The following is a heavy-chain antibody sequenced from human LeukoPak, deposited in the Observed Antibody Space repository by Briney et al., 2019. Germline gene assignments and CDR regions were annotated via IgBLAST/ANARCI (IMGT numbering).Heavy chain of an antibody. CDR3: AKDSSGWYSFLDY. V-gene: IGHV3-23*01. CDR2: TSGSGGST. CDR1: GITFSSYA. Sequence: PGGSLRLSCVASGITFSSYAVSWVRQAPGKGLEWVSGTSGSGGSTYYADSVKGRFTISRDNSKNTLYLQMNSLRTEDTAVYYCAKDSSGWYSFLDYWGQGTLVTVSS. D-gene: IGHD6-19*01. J-gene: IGHJ4*02.